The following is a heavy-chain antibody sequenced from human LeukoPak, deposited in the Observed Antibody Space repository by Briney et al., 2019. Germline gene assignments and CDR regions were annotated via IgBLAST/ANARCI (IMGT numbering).Heavy chain of an antibody. CDR2: TSYSEGT. J-gene: IGHJ5*02. CDR1: GVSIRSSNYF. CDR3: ARHARYRSGEDWFDP. V-gene: IGHV4-39*01. Sequence: PSETLSLTCTVSGVSIRSSNYFWGWIRQPPGKGLEWIGSTSYSEGTHYNPSLKSRLIMNIDTSKNQFSLKLSSVTAADTALYYCARHARYRSGEDWFDPWRQGTLVTVSS. D-gene: IGHD3-10*01.